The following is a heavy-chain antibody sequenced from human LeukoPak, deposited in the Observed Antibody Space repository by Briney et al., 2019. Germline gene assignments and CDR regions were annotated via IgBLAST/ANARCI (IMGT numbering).Heavy chain of an antibody. CDR3: VKVTAAGFVDH. Sequence: PRGSLRLSCAASGFTFDDYAMHWVRQAPGKGLEWVSGIGWNSGGIVYADSVKGRFTISRDNAKNSLYLQMNSLGAEDTAFYYCVKVTAAGFVDHWGQGTLVTVSS. V-gene: IGHV3-9*01. J-gene: IGHJ4*02. CDR2: IGWNSGGI. CDR1: GFTFDDYA. D-gene: IGHD6-13*01.